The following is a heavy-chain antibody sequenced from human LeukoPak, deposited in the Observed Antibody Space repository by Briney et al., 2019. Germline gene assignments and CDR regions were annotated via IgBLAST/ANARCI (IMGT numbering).Heavy chain of an antibody. J-gene: IGHJ5*02. D-gene: IGHD2/OR15-2a*01. V-gene: IGHV4-59*01. CDR3: ARVSNPNPIGNNWFDP. CDR2: IYYSGST. CDR1: GGSISSYY. Sequence: PSETLSLTCTVSGGSISSYYWSWIRQPPGKGLEWIGYIYYSGSTNYNPSLKSRVTISVDTSKNQFSLELSSVTAADTAVYYCARVSNPNPIGNNWFDPWGQGTLVTVSS.